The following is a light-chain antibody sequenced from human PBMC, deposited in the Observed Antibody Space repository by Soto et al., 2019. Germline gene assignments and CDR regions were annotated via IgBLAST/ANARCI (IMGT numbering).Light chain of an antibody. CDR1: QSVSSY. J-gene: IGKJ4*01. V-gene: IGKV3-11*01. CDR2: DAS. CDR3: QQRSNWPLT. Sequence: EIVLTQSPATLSLSPGERATLSCRASQSVSSYLVWYQQKPGQAPRLLMYDASNRATGIPARFSGSGSGTDFTLTISSLEPEDFSVYYCQQRSNWPLTFGGRTKVQIK.